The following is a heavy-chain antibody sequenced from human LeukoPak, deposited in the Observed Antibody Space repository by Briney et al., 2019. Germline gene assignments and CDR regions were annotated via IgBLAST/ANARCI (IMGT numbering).Heavy chain of an antibody. CDR1: GGSFSGYY. CDR3: ARDRRIAVAGTYWFDP. D-gene: IGHD6-19*01. J-gene: IGHJ5*02. CDR2: INHSGST. V-gene: IGHV4-34*01. Sequence: SETLSLTCAVYGGSFSGYYWSWIRQPPGKGLEWIGEINHSGSTSYNPSLNSRVTISVDRSKNQFPLKLSSVTAADTAVYYCARDRRIAVAGTYWFDPWGQGTLVTVSS.